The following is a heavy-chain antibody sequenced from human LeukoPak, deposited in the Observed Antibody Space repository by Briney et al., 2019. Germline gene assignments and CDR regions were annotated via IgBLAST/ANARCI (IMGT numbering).Heavy chain of an antibody. J-gene: IGHJ4*02. CDR2: INSDGSST. CDR3: ARDGDIVGATVDY. CDR1: GFTFSSYW. Sequence: GGSLRLSCAASGFTFSSYWMHWVRQAPGKGLVWVSRINSDGSSTSYADSVKGRFTISRDNAKNSLYLQMNSLRAEDTAVYYCARDGDIVGATVDYWGQGTLVTVSS. V-gene: IGHV3-74*01. D-gene: IGHD1-26*01.